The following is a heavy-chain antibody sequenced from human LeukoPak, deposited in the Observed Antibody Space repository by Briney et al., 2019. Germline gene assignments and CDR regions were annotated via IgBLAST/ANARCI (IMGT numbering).Heavy chain of an antibody. V-gene: IGHV1-3*01. CDR1: GYTFTSYA. J-gene: IGHJ4*02. CDR3: ARDSRDYYDSSGYRF. D-gene: IGHD3-22*01. CDR2: INAGNGNT. Sequence: GASVKVSCKASGYTFTSYAMHWVRQAPGQRLEWMGWINAGNGNTKYSQKIQGRVTITRDTSASTAYMELSSLRSEDTAVYYCARDSRDYYDSSGYRFWGQGTLVTVSS.